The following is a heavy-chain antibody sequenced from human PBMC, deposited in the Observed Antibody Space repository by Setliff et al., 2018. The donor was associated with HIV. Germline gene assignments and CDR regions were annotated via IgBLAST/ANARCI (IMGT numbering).Heavy chain of an antibody. CDR2: MNPNSGNT. V-gene: IGHV1-8*03. J-gene: IGHJ6*03. CDR3: ASAYDYYMDV. CDR1: GYTFTKFD. Sequence: ASVKVSCKASGYTFTKFDINWVRQATGQGLEWMGWMNPNSGNTGFAQKFQGRVTITADKSTSTAYMELSSLKSEDTAVYYCASAYDYYMDVWGKGTTVTVSS.